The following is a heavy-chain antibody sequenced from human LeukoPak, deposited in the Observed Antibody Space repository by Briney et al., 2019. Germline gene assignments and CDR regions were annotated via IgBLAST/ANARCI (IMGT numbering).Heavy chain of an antibody. Sequence: ASVKVSCKASGYTFTSYDINWVRQATGQGLEWMGWMNPNSGNTGYAQKFQGRVTITRNTSISTAYMELSSLRSEYTAVYYCARVGGRIAARALNYWGQGTLVTVSS. CDR2: MNPNSGNT. CDR1: GYTFTSYD. CDR3: ARVGGRIAARALNY. D-gene: IGHD6-6*01. J-gene: IGHJ4*02. V-gene: IGHV1-8*03.